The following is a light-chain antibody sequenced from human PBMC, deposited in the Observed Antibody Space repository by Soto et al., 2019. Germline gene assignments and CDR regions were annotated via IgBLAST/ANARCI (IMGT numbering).Light chain of an antibody. Sequence: EIVLTQSPATLSLSPGERATLSCRASQSISFYLAWYQHKPGQAPRLLIYDASKRAIGIPARFSGSGSGTDFTLTISSLEPEDFAVYYCQQRNNWLTFGGGTKVEIK. V-gene: IGKV3-11*01. CDR3: QQRNNWLT. J-gene: IGKJ4*01. CDR1: QSISFY. CDR2: DAS.